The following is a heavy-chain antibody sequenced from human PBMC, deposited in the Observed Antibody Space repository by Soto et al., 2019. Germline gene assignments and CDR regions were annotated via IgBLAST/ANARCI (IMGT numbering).Heavy chain of an antibody. CDR1: GYTLTELS. D-gene: IGHD3-9*01. CDR3: ATASDYDILTGPKYYFDY. J-gene: IGHJ4*02. CDR2: FDPEDGET. Sequence: ASVKVSCKVSGYTLTELSMHWVRQAPGKGLEWMGGFDPEDGETIYAQKFQGRVTMTEDTSTDTAYMELSSLRSEDTAVYYCATASDYDILTGPKYYFDYWGQGTLVTVSS. V-gene: IGHV1-24*01.